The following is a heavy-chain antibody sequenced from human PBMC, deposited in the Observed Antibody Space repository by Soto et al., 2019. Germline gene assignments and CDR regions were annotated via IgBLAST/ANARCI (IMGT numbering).Heavy chain of an antibody. V-gene: IGHV4-31*03. CDR2: IYYSGST. D-gene: IGHD3-3*01. CDR1: GGSISSGGYY. J-gene: IGHJ6*02. CDR3: AREPKYDCWSGSRLGYYYYGMDV. Sequence: QVQLQESGPGLVKPSQTLSLTCTVSGGSISSGGYYWSWIRQHPGKGLEWIGYIYYSGSTYYNPSLKSRVTISVDTSKNQFSLKLSSVTAADTAVYYCAREPKYDCWSGSRLGYYYYGMDVWGQGTTVTVSS.